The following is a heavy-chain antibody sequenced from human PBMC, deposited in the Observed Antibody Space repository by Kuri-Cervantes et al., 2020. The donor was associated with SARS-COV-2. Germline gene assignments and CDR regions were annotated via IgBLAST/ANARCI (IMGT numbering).Heavy chain of an antibody. V-gene: IGHV4-4*02. Sequence: SETLSRTCVVSGGALSTYNWWTWVRQPPGKGLQWIGEIFHDGSTKFNPSLSLRGRVTMSLDKSKNQLSLNLTSVTAADTAVYYCARESTYTFDIWGQGTLVTVSS. CDR3: ARESTYTFDI. CDR1: GGALSTYNW. CDR2: IFHDGST. D-gene: IGHD2-2*02. J-gene: IGHJ3*02.